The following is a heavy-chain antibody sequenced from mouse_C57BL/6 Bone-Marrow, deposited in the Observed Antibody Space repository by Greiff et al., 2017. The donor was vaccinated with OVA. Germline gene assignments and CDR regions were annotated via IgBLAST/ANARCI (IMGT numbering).Heavy chain of an antibody. D-gene: IGHD1-1*01. CDR3: ARHGDYGSFFDY. CDR2: ISSGGSYT. Sequence: EVKLVESGRDLVKPGGSLKLSCAASGFTFSSYGMSWVRQTPDKRLEWVATISSGGSYTYYPDSVKGRFTISRDNAKNTLYLQMSSLKSEDTAMYYCARHGDYGSFFDYWGQGTTLTVSS. CDR1: GFTFSSYG. J-gene: IGHJ2*01. V-gene: IGHV5-6*01.